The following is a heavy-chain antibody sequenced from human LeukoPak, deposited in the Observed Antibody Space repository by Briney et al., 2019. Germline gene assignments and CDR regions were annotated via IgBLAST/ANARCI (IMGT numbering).Heavy chain of an antibody. D-gene: IGHD3-10*01. CDR1: GYTFTSYY. CDR3: ASFGRITMVRGDNDAFDI. J-gene: IGHJ3*02. Sequence: ASVKVSCKASGYTFTSYYMHWVRQAPGQGLEWMGIINPSGGSTSYAQKFQGRVTMTRDTSTSTVYMELSSLRSEDTAVYYCASFGRITMVRGDNDAFDIWGQGTMDTVSS. CDR2: INPSGGST. V-gene: IGHV1-46*01.